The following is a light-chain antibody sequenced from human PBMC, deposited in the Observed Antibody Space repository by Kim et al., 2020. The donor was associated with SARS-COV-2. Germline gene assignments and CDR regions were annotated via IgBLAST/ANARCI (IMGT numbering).Light chain of an antibody. V-gene: IGKV3-15*01. Sequence: EIVLTQSPATLSVSPGERATLSCRASEYLDNNLAWYQQKPGQSPRLLIHAASTRATGVPARFSGSGSGTEFTLTISSLQSEDFAVYYCQKNNNPSIFGQGTKL. CDR1: EYLDNN. J-gene: IGKJ2*01. CDR2: AAS. CDR3: QKNNNPSI.